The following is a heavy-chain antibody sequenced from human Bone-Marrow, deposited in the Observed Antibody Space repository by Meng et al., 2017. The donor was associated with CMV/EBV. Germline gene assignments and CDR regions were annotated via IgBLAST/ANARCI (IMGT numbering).Heavy chain of an antibody. D-gene: IGHD3-10*01. CDR3: ARDGITMVRGAKGY. V-gene: IGHV1-18*01. CDR1: SHSPDDYV. Sequence: ASVKVSCKVSSHSPDDYVINWVRQAPRQGLEWMGWITSFTADTVIAQKFQGRFFLDTDTSTRTSTKIVYMDLTSLTIEDTAVYYCARDGITMVRGAKGYWGQGTLVTVSS. J-gene: IGHJ4*02. CDR2: ITSFTADT.